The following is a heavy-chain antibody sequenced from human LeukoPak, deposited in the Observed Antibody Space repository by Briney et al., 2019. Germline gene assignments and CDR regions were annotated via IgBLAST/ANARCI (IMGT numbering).Heavy chain of an antibody. CDR2: ISSSRSYI. CDR3: ARDQFNYYGSGSPDY. J-gene: IGHJ4*02. CDR1: GFTFSSYS. D-gene: IGHD3-10*01. V-gene: IGHV3-21*01. Sequence: GGSLRLSCAASGFTFSSYSMNWVRQAPGKGLEWVSFISSSRSYIYYADSVKGRFTIPRDNAKNSLYLQMNRLRAEDTAVYYCARDQFNYYGSGSPDYWGQGTLVTVSS.